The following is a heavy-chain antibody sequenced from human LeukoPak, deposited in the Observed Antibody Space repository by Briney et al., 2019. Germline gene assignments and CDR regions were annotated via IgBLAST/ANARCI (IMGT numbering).Heavy chain of an antibody. D-gene: IGHD3-3*02. J-gene: IGHJ5*02. CDR1: GGSMSSYY. V-gene: IGHV4-59*01. CDR3: AGRISPNWFDP. CDR2: IYYHGST. Sequence: SETLSLTCTVSGGSMSSYYWSWFRPPPGKGLEWSAYIYYHGSTNYNPSLKSRVTISIDTTKKQFSLKLSSVTAADTAVYYCAGRISPNWFDPWGQGTLVTVSS.